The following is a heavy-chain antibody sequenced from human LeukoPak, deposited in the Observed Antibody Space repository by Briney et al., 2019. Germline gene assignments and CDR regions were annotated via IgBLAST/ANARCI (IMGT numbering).Heavy chain of an antibody. Sequence: GGSLRLSCAASGFTFSSYAMSWVRPAPGKGLEWVSAISGSGGSTYYSDSVKGRFTISRDNSKNTLYLQMNSLRAEDTAVYYCAKGSVDIVHDYWGQGTLVTVSS. J-gene: IGHJ4*02. CDR2: ISGSGGST. CDR3: AKGSVDIVHDY. V-gene: IGHV3-23*01. D-gene: IGHD5-12*01. CDR1: GFTFSSYA.